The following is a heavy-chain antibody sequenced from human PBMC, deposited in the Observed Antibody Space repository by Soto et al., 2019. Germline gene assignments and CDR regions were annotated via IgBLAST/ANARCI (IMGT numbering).Heavy chain of an antibody. CDR2: SYPGDSDN. D-gene: IGHD6-19*01. Sequence: RKISCKGSVYSLTSYRKGWVRQMPRKGLEWSGISYPGDSDNRDSPSFQGQSTNAANKSIITAYLQWSSLKAADTSMYYCSRRIAVASTHGYGMDVWGQGTTVTVSS. J-gene: IGHJ6*02. V-gene: IGHV5-51*01. CDR3: SRRIAVASTHGYGMDV. CDR1: VYSLTSYR.